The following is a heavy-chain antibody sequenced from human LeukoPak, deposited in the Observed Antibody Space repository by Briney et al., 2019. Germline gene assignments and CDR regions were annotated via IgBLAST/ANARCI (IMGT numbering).Heavy chain of an antibody. D-gene: IGHD1-26*01. CDR2: IIPIFGTA. CDR1: GGTFSSYA. V-gene: IGHV1-69*05. Sequence: SVKVSCKASGGTFSSYAISWVRQAPGQGLEWMGGIIPIFGTANYAQKFQGRVTITTDESTSTAYMELSSLRSVDTAVYYCARAGIVGAKKAFDIWGQGTMVTVSS. J-gene: IGHJ3*02. CDR3: ARAGIVGAKKAFDI.